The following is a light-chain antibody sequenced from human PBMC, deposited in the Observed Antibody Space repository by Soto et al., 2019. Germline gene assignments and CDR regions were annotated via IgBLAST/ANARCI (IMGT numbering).Light chain of an antibody. CDR3: QQSYNTPWT. Sequence: DIQRAHSPSSLSASGEYRGISTCRSSQSISNHLHSYQQKPGKAPKLLIFPASSLQSGVPSRFSGSGSGPDFTLTTTSLQPEDFATYYCQQSYNTPWTFGQGTKV. V-gene: IGKV1-39*01. J-gene: IGKJ1*01. CDR2: PAS. CDR1: QSISNH.